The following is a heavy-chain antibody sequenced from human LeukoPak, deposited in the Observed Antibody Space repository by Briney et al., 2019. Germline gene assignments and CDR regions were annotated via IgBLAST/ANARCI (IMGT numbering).Heavy chain of an antibody. CDR2: INPNSGGT. V-gene: IGHV1-2*02. CDR3: ARGDYYGSGSYFDY. D-gene: IGHD3-10*01. J-gene: IGHJ4*02. Sequence: GASVKVSCKASGYTFTSYYMHWVRQAPGQGLEWMGWINPNSGGTNYAQKFQGRVTMTRDTSISTAYMELSRLRSDDTAVYYCARGDYYGSGSYFDYWGQGTLVTVSS. CDR1: GYTFTSYY.